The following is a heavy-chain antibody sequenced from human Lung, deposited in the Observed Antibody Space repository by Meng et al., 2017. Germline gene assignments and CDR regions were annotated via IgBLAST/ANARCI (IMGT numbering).Heavy chain of an antibody. J-gene: IGHJ4*02. CDR3: ARNNYGDYYFDY. Sequence: QVQLVESVGGVVQPGRSLRLSCAASGFTFSRNAMHWVRQAPGKGLEWVAAISYDGSNQHYADSVKGRFTISRDNSENTLYLQMNSLRAEDTAVYYCARNNYGDYYFDYWGQGTLVTVSS. D-gene: IGHD4-17*01. V-gene: IGHV3-30*01. CDR1: GFTFSRNA. CDR2: ISYDGSNQ.